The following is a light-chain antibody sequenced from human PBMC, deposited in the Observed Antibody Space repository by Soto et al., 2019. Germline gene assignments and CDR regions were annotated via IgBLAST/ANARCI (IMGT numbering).Light chain of an antibody. V-gene: IGKV1-5*03. J-gene: IGKJ1*01. CDR3: QHYKPYKT. Sequence: DILMTQSPSTLSASVGETVTLTCRASQSTSCRVAWYQQRPGKPPKLVIYGASTLERGVPSRFSGSGSGTEFTLTIAGLQPDDFATYYCQHYKPYKTFGQGTRV. CDR2: GAS. CDR1: QSTSCR.